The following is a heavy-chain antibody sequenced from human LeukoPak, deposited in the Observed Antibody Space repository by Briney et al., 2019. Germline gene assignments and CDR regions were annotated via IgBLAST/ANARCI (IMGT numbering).Heavy chain of an antibody. CDR3: ARADSSGYYHPIN. J-gene: IGHJ4*02. V-gene: IGHV3-21*01. CDR1: EFTFSSYA. Sequence: GGSLRLSCAASEFTFSSYAMNWVRQAPGKGLEWVSSISSSSGYIYYADSVKGRFTISRDNAKNSLYLQMHRLRAEDTAVYYCARADSSGYYHPINWGQGTLVTVSS. D-gene: IGHD3-22*01. CDR2: ISSSSGYI.